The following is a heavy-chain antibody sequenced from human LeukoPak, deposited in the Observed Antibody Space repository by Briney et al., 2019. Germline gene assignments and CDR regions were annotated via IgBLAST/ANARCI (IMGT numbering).Heavy chain of an antibody. CDR2: IYYSGST. J-gene: IGHJ3*02. CDR3: ARGIVGSTFTGNAFDI. V-gene: IGHV4-59*12. Sequence: SETLSLTCTVSGGSISSYYWSWIRQPPGKGLEWIGYIYYSGSTNYNPSLKSRVTISVETSKNEFSLKLSSVTAADTAVYYCARGIVGSTFTGNAFDIWGQGTMVTVSS. CDR1: GGSISSYY. D-gene: IGHD1-26*01.